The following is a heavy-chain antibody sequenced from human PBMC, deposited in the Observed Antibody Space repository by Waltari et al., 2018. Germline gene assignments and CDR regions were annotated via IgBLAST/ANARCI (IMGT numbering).Heavy chain of an antibody. CDR2: ISGSGGST. CDR1: GFTFSSYA. V-gene: IGHV3-23*04. J-gene: IGHJ5*02. D-gene: IGHD1-7*01. Sequence: LVESGGGLVQPGGSLRLSCAASGFTFSSYAMSWVRQAPGKGLEWVSAISGSGGSTYYADSVKGRFTISRDNSKNTLYLQMNSLRAEDTAVYYCAKTDEFRWNSHNWFDPWGQGTLVTVSS. CDR3: AKTDEFRWNSHNWFDP.